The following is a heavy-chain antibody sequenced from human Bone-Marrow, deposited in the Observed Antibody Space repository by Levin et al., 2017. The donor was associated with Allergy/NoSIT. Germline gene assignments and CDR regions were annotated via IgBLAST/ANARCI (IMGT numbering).Heavy chain of an antibody. J-gene: IGHJ6*03. Sequence: GGSLRLSCKASGYSFTTYWIGWVRQMPGTGLEWMTIIYPANSDTRYNPSFRGQVTISADKSVSTAYLQWSSLKASDTGIYYCVRQVSGGRAGYYYYMDVWGIGTTVTVSS. V-gene: IGHV5-51*01. CDR2: IYPANSDT. D-gene: IGHD5/OR15-5a*01. CDR3: VRQVSGGRAGYYYYMDV. CDR1: GYSFTTYW.